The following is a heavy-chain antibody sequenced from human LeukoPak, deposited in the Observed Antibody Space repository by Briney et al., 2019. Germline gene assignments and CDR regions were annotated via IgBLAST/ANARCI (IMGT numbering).Heavy chain of an antibody. D-gene: IGHD2-2*01. CDR3: AGHQPRNTVDF. Sequence: SETLSLTCTVSGRSISRYYWSWIRHPPGKGLEWIAYISDIGNNNYNPSLKSPVTISLNTSKNQLTLRLSSVTAADTACYYCAGHQPRNTVDFWGQGTLVTVSS. J-gene: IGHJ4*02. V-gene: IGHV4-59*08. CDR1: GRSISRYY. CDR2: ISDIGNN.